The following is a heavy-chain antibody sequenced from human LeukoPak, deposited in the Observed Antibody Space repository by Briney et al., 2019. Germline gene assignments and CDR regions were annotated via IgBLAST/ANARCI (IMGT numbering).Heavy chain of an antibody. J-gene: IGHJ4*02. Sequence: SVKVSCKASGGTFSSYAISWVRQAPGQGLEWMGGIIPIFGTANYAQKFQGRVTITADKSTSTAYMELSSLRSEDTAVYYCARVRGSGSYYHFDYWGQGTLVTVSS. D-gene: IGHD3-10*01. CDR3: ARVRGSGSYYHFDY. V-gene: IGHV1-69*06. CDR1: GGTFSSYA. CDR2: IIPIFGTA.